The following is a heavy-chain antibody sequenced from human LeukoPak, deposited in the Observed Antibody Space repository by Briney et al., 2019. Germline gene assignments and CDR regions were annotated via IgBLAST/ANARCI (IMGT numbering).Heavy chain of an antibody. Sequence: ASVKVSCKASGYNFTGYYLHWVRRAPGQGLEWMGWINPNSGTTDYAQKFQGRVTLTRDTSSTTAYMEMTGLTSDDTAVYYCARGGGSWDYWGQGTLVSVSS. CDR2: INPNSGTT. V-gene: IGHV1-2*02. CDR1: GYNFTGYY. J-gene: IGHJ4*02. CDR3: ARGGGSWDY. D-gene: IGHD1-26*01.